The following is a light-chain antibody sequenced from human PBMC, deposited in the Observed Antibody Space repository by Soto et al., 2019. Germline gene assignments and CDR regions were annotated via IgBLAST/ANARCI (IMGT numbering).Light chain of an antibody. J-gene: IGLJ1*01. CDR3: CSYAGSNYYG. V-gene: IGLV2-23*01. Sequence: QSVLTQPASVSGSPGQSITISCTGTRNDVGSYNLVSWYQHHPGKAPKLMIFEGSKRPSGVSNRFSGSKSGNTASLTISGLQAEDEADFYCCSYAGSNYYGFGTGTKVTVL. CDR2: EGS. CDR1: RNDVGSYNL.